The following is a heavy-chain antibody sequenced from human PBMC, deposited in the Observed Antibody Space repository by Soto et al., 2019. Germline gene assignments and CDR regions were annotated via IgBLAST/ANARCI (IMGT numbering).Heavy chain of an antibody. Sequence: EVQLVESGGMLVQPGGSLRLSCAASGLTLSPSSMNWVRQAPGKGLEWISYIRRHTSVTAYADSVKGRFTISRDSAKNSLYLHMDILRVEDTAVYYCGKVADLGYYTVDRWGQGTLVTVSS. J-gene: IGHJ5*02. CDR2: IRRHTSVT. CDR1: GLTLSPSS. V-gene: IGHV3-48*01. D-gene: IGHD3-22*01. CDR3: GKVADLGYYTVDR.